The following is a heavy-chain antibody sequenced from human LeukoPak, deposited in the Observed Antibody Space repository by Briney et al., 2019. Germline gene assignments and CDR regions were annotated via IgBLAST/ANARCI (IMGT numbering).Heavy chain of an antibody. D-gene: IGHD6-6*01. J-gene: IGHJ4*02. CDR2: IYPGDSDT. CDR1: GYSFPSYW. V-gene: IGHV5-51*01. CDR3: ARQLLEYSSSSGFDY. Sequence: GESLKISCQGSGYSFPSYWIGWVRQMPGKGLEWMGIIYPGDSDTRYSPSFQGQVTTSADRSVTTAYLQWSSLKASDTAMYYCARQLLEYSSSSGFDYWGQGTLVTVSS.